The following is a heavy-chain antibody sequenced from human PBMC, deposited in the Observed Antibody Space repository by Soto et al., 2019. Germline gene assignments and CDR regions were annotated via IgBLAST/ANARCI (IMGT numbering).Heavy chain of an antibody. CDR1: GFSFRNYA. CDR3: STLKGGLGRFYGMDA. D-gene: IGHD2-15*01. V-gene: IGHV3-23*04. Sequence: DEQLVESGGGSLQPGGSLRLSCAASGFSFRNYAMTWVRQSPGKGLEWVSLISSGGGSTNYADSVKGRFTIYRDNSQNMLYLQMTGLRGEDTALYYCSTLKGGLGRFYGMDAWGQGTMVIVSS. J-gene: IGHJ6*02. CDR2: ISSGGGST.